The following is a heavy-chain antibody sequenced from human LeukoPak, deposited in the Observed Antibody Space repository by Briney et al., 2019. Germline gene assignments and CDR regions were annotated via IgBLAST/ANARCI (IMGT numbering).Heavy chain of an antibody. CDR3: ARAPTKFRRDWFVP. CDR1: GFTVSSYE. D-gene: IGHD3-9*01. CDR2: ISSSGSTI. V-gene: IGHV3-48*03. J-gene: IGHJ5*02. Sequence: GGSLRLSCAASGFTVSSYEMNWVRQAPGKGLEWVSYISSSGSTIYYADSVKGRFTISRDNAKNSLDLQMNSLRAEDTAVYYCARAPTKFRRDWFVPWGQGTLVTVSS.